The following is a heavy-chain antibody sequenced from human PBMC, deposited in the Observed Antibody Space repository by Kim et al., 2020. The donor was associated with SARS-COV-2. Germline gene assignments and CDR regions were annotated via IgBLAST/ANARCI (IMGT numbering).Heavy chain of an antibody. CDR1: GGSISSGGYY. D-gene: IGHD3-22*01. Sequence: SETLSLTCTVSGGSISSGGYYWSWIRQHPGKGLEWIGYIYYSGSTYYNPSPKSRVTISVDTSKNQFSLKLRSVTAADTAVYYCARARITMIVVVNAFDIWGQGKMVTVSS. CDR2: IYYSGST. J-gene: IGHJ3*02. CDR3: ARARITMIVVVNAFDI. V-gene: IGHV4-31*03.